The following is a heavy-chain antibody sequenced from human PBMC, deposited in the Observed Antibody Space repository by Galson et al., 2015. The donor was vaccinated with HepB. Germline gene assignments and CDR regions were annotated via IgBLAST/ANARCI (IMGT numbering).Heavy chain of an antibody. V-gene: IGHV3-21*01. Sequence: SLRLSCAASGFTFSSYSMNWVRQAPGKGLEWVSSISSGSSYIYYADSVKGRFTISRDNAKNSLYLQMNSLRAEDTAVYYCARDEGIRSKYDVSSFDYWGQGTLVTVSS. CDR2: ISSGSSYI. D-gene: IGHD4-11*01. CDR3: ARDEGIRSKYDVSSFDY. CDR1: GFTFSSYS. J-gene: IGHJ4*02.